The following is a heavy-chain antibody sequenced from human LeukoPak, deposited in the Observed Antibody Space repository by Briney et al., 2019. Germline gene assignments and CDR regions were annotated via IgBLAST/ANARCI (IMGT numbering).Heavy chain of an antibody. CDR3: ASLGYSSSWSSFDP. CDR2: IYYSGST. J-gene: IGHJ5*02. Sequence: SETLSLTCTVSGGSISSSSYYWGWIRQPPGKGLEWIGSIYYSGSTYYNPSLKSRVTISVDTSKNQFSLKLSSVTAADTAVYYCASLGYSSSWSSFDPWGQGTLVTVSS. CDR1: GGSISSSSYY. D-gene: IGHD6-13*01. V-gene: IGHV4-39*07.